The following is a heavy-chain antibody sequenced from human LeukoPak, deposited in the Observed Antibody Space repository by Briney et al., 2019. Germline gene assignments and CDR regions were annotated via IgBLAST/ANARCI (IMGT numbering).Heavy chain of an antibody. CDR2: IKQDGSGK. J-gene: IGHJ3*02. CDR3: ARDADYYDSSGYYYSDAFDI. V-gene: IGHV3-7*01. CDR1: GFTFSSYW. D-gene: IGHD3-22*01. Sequence: PGGSLRLSCAASGFTFSSYWMSWVRQAPGKGLEWVANIKQDGSGKYYVDSVKGRFTISRDNAKNSLYLQMNSLRAEDTAVYYCARDADYYDSSGYYYSDAFDIWGQGTMVTVSS.